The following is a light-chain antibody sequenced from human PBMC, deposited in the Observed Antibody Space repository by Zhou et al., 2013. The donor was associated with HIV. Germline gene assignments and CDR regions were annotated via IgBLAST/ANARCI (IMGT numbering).Light chain of an antibody. CDR2: GAS. CDR3: QQYNIWPPLT. Sequence: EIVMTQSPATLSVSPGERATLSCRASQSVSSNLAWYQQKPGQAPRLLIYGASTRATGIPARFSGSGPGTEFTLTISSLQSEDFAVYYCQQYNIWPPLTFGGGTKVEIK. V-gene: IGKV3-15*01. J-gene: IGKJ4*01. CDR1: QSVSSN.